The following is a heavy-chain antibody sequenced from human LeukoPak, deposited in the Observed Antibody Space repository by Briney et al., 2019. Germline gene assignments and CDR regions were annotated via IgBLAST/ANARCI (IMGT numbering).Heavy chain of an antibody. D-gene: IGHD6-19*01. J-gene: IGHJ4*02. CDR2: IIPIFGTA. V-gene: IGHV1-69*13. CDR1: GGTFSSYA. CDR3: ARGRISGWNYFDY. Sequence: AASVKVSCKASGGTFSSYAISWVRQAPGQGLEWMGGIIPIFGTANYAQKFQGRVTITADESTSIAYMELSSLRSEDTAVYYCARGRISGWNYFDYWGQGTLVTVSS.